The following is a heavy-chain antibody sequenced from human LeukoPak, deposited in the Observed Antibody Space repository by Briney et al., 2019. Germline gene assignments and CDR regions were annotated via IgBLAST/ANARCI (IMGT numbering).Heavy chain of an antibody. CDR1: GFTFDDYA. D-gene: IGHD1-26*01. J-gene: IGHJ3*02. V-gene: IGHV3-9*01. Sequence: GGSLRLSCAASGFTFDDYAMHWVRQAPGKGLEWVSGISWNSGSIGYEDSVKGRFTISRDNAKNSLYLQMNSLRAEDTALYYCAKLGGGSYRSDAFDIWGQGTMVTVSS. CDR2: ISWNSGSI. CDR3: AKLGGGSYRSDAFDI.